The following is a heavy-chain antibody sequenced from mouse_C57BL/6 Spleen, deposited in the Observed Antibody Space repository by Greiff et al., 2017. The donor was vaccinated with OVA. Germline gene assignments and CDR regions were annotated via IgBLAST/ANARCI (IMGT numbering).Heavy chain of an antibody. CDR2: INPYNGGT. CDR1: GYTFTDYY. D-gene: IGHD1-1*01. J-gene: IGHJ4*01. CDR3: ARSLYYGSSYGAMDY. V-gene: IGHV1-19*01. Sequence: EVQLQQSGPVLVKPGASVKMSCKASGYTFTDYYMNWVKQSHGKSLEWIGVINPYNGGTSYNQKFKGKATLTVDKSSSTAYMELNSLTSEDSAVYYGARSLYYGSSYGAMDYWGQGTSVTVSS.